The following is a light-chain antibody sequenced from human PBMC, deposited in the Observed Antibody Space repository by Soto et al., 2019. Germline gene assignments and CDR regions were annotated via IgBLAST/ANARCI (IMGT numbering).Light chain of an antibody. J-gene: IGKJ1*01. CDR3: QQRSNWPVT. Sequence: EIVLTQSPATLSLSPGESATLSCRASQSVSSYFAWYQQKPGQAPRLLIYDASRRATGIPARFSGSGSGTDFTLTISSLEPEDCAVYYCQQRSNWPVTFGQGTKVEIK. V-gene: IGKV3-11*01. CDR1: QSVSSY. CDR2: DAS.